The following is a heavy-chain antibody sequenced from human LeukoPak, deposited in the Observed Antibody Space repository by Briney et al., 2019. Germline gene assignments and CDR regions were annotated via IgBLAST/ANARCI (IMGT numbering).Heavy chain of an antibody. CDR1: GGSISTYY. V-gene: IGHV4-59*01. CDR3: ARSYDSSGYYYYGMDV. CDR2: IYYSGST. Sequence: SETLSLTCTVSGGSISTYYWSWLRQPPGKGLEWIGYIYYSGSTNYNPSLKSRVTISLDTSKNQFSLKLSSVIAADTAVYYCARSYDSSGYYYYGMDVWGQGTTVTVSS. J-gene: IGHJ6*02. D-gene: IGHD3-22*01.